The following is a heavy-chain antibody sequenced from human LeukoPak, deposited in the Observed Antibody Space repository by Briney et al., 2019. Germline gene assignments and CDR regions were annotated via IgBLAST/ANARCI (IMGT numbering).Heavy chain of an antibody. D-gene: IGHD6-13*01. CDR3: ITDQQLVRGYYYYYYMDV. J-gene: IGHJ6*03. CDR1: GFTFSNAW. Sequence: GGSLRLSCAASGFTFSNAWMSWVRQAPGKGLEWVGRIKSKTDGGTTDYAAPVKGRFTISRDDSKNTLYLQMNSLKTEDTAVYYCITDQQLVRGYYYYYYMDVWGKGTTVTVSS. V-gene: IGHV3-15*01. CDR2: IKSKTDGGTT.